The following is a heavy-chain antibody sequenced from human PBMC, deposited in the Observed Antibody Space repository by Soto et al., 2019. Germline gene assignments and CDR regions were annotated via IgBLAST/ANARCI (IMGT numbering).Heavy chain of an antibody. Sequence: PGGSLRLSCAASGFTFSDYYMSWIRQAPGKGLEWVSYISSSGSTIYYADSVKGRFTISRDNAKNSLYLQMNGLRAEDTAVYYCARVLYYYDSSGYPKPDYYYYGMDVWGQGTTVTVSS. J-gene: IGHJ6*02. CDR2: ISSSGSTI. CDR3: ARVLYYYDSSGYPKPDYYYYGMDV. V-gene: IGHV3-11*01. CDR1: GFTFSDYY. D-gene: IGHD3-22*01.